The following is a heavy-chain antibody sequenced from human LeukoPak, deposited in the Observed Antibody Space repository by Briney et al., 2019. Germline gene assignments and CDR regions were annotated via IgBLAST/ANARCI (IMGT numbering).Heavy chain of an antibody. CDR1: GGSISSGGYY. CDR2: IYYSGST. CDR3: ARSAEREWRTGRYFDY. J-gene: IGHJ4*02. D-gene: IGHD3-10*01. V-gene: IGHV4-31*03. Sequence: SETLSLTCTVSGGSISSGGYYWSWIRQHPGKGLKWIGYIYYSGSTFHTSSLKSRITISVDTSKNQFSLRLSSVTAADTAVYYCARSAEREWRTGRYFDYWAREPWSPSPQ.